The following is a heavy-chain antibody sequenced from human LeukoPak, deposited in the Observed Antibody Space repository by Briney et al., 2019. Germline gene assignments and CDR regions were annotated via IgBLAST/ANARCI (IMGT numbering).Heavy chain of an antibody. J-gene: IGHJ6*02. CDR3: ARVLDSSGYYLTYYYYGMDV. Sequence: GGSLRLSCAASGFTFSSYAIHWVRQAPGKGLEWVAVISFDGSDKYYADSVKGRFTISRDNSKNTLYVQMNSLRVEDTAVYYCARVLDSSGYYLTYYYYGMDVWGQGITVTVSS. CDR2: ISFDGSDK. D-gene: IGHD3-22*01. CDR1: GFTFSSYA. V-gene: IGHV3-30*04.